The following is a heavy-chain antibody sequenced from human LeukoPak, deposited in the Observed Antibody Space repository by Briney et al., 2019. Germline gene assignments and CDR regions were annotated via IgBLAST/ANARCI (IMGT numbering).Heavy chain of an antibody. CDR3: ARDHYDFWSGYFGY. CDR2: ISAYNGNT. D-gene: IGHD3-3*01. Sequence: GASVKVSCKASGYTFTSYGIIWVRQAPGRGLEWMGWISAYNGNTNYAQKLQGRVTMTTDTSTSTAYMELRSLRSDDTAVYYCARDHYDFWSGYFGYWGQGTLVTVSS. CDR1: GYTFTSYG. V-gene: IGHV1-18*01. J-gene: IGHJ4*02.